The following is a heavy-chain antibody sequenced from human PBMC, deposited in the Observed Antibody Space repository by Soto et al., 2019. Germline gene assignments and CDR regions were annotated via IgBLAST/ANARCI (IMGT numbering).Heavy chain of an antibody. Sequence: PSETLSLTCTVSCGSISSGNYYWSWIRQSPGKGLEWIGYIYSTGSTNYNPSLKSRVTISVDTSKNQFSLKLSSVTAADTAVYYCARDLYSSSSDAFDIWGQGTMVTVSS. J-gene: IGHJ3*02. V-gene: IGHV4-61*01. CDR1: CGSISSGNYY. CDR3: ARDLYSSSSDAFDI. D-gene: IGHD6-13*01. CDR2: IYSTGST.